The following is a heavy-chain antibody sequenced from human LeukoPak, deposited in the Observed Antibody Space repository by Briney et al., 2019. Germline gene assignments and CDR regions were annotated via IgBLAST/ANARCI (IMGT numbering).Heavy chain of an antibody. CDR1: GGSFSGYY. J-gene: IGHJ2*01. V-gene: IGHV4-34*01. Sequence: SETLSLNCAVYGGSFSGYYWSWIRQPPGKGLEWIGEINHSGSTNYNPSLKSRVTISVDTSKNQFSLKLSSVTAADTAVYYCARTFNSRYFDLWGRGTLVTVSS. CDR3: ARTFNSRYFDL. CDR2: INHSGST. D-gene: IGHD4-23*01.